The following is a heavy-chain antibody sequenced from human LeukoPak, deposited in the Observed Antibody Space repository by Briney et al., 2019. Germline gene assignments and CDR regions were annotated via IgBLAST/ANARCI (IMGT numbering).Heavy chain of an antibody. CDR2: IYDSGST. V-gene: IGHV4-39*01. CDR1: GGSISRSSDY. J-gene: IGHJ4*02. CDR3: ARQSTKYSNGWVFDF. Sequence: PSQTLSLTCTVSGGSISRSSDYWGWIRQPPGKGLEWIGSIYDSGSTYYNPPLKSRVTISVDTSKNQFSLKLNSVTAADTAIFYCARQSTKYSNGWVFDFWGQGTLVTVSS. D-gene: IGHD6-19*01.